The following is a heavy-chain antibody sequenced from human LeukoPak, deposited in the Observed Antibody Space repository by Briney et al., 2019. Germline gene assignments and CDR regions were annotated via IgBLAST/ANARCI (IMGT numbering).Heavy chain of an antibody. CDR1: GFTFNNYA. J-gene: IGHJ4*02. Sequence: PGGSLRLSCAASGFTFNNYAMVWVRQSPGKGLEWVSAISGSGGSTYYADSVKGRLTISRDNSKNTLYLQMNSLRAEDTAVYYCAKDEFRWLRLGFDYWGQGTLVTVSS. V-gene: IGHV3-23*01. CDR2: ISGSGGST. CDR3: AKDEFRWLRLGFDY. D-gene: IGHD5-12*01.